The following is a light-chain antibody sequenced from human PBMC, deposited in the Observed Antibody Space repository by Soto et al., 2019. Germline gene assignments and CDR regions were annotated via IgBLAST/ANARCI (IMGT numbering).Light chain of an antibody. CDR3: QQSYSTPPWT. J-gene: IGKJ1*01. V-gene: IGKV1-39*01. Sequence: DIQMTQSPSSLSASVGDRVTITCRASQSISSYLNWYQQKPGKAPELLIYAASSLQSGVPSRFSGSGSGTDFTLPISSLQPEDFATYYCQQSYSTPPWTFGQGTKVEIK. CDR1: QSISSY. CDR2: AAS.